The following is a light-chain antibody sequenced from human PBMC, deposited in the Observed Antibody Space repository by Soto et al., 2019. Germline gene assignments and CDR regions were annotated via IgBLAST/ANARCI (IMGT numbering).Light chain of an antibody. CDR1: SSDVGSYNL. CDR3: CSYAGSSNVV. CDR2: EGS. Sequence: QSALTQPASVSGSPGQSITISCTGTSSDVGSYNLVSWYQQHPGKAPKLMIYEGSKRPSGVSNRFSGSKSGNTASLTISRLHAEDEGDYYCCSYAGSSNVVFGGGTKVTV. V-gene: IGLV2-23*01. J-gene: IGLJ2*01.